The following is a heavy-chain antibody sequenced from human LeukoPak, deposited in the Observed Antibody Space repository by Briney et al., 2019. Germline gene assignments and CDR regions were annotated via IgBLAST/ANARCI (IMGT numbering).Heavy chain of an antibody. J-gene: IGHJ4*02. CDR3: ARGSYYGPDY. V-gene: IGHV3-48*01. D-gene: IGHD3-10*01. Sequence: SVKGRFTISRDNARNSLYLQMNSLRADDTAVYYCARGSYYGPDYWGQGPLVTVSS.